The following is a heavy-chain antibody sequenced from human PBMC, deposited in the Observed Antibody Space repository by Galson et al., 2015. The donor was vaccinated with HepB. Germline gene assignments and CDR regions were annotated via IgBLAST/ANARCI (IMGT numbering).Heavy chain of an antibody. CDR1: GYSFTSYW. Sequence: QSGAEVNKPGESLRISCNGSGYSFTSYWINWVRQMPGKGLELMGRIDPSDPYTKYSSSFQGHVTISADKSINTAYLQWSSLKASDTAMYYCARSPKYNYGQTLGYWGQGTLVTVSS. CDR3: ARSPKYNYGQTLGY. CDR2: IDPSDPYT. D-gene: IGHD5-18*01. J-gene: IGHJ4*02. V-gene: IGHV5-10-1*01.